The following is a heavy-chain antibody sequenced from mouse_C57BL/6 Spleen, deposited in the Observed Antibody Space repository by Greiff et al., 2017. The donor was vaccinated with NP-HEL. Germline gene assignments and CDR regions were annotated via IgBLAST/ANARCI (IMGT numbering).Heavy chain of an antibody. J-gene: IGHJ3*01. CDR1: GFTFSSYG. V-gene: IGHV5-6*02. CDR2: ISSGGSYT. CDR3: ARRGYGYTWFAY. Sequence: DVKLVESGGDLVKPGGSLKLSCAASGFTFSSYGMSWVRQTPDKRLEWVATISSGGSYTYYPDSVKGRFTISRDNAKNTLYLQMSSLKSEDTAMYYCARRGYGYTWFAYWGQGTLVTVSA. D-gene: IGHD2-2*01.